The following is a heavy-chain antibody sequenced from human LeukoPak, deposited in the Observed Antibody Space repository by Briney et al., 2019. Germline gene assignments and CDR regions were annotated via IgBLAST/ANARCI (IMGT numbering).Heavy chain of an antibody. CDR1: GYTFTGYY. CDR3: AREHYFYHVDG. Sequence: ASVKVSCKASGYTFTGYYMHWVRQAPGQGLEWMGWINPNSGGTNYAQKFQGRVTMTRDTSISTAYMELSSLRSEDTAVYYCAREHYFYHVDGWGEGTTVTVSS. J-gene: IGHJ6*03. V-gene: IGHV1-2*02. CDR2: INPNSGGT.